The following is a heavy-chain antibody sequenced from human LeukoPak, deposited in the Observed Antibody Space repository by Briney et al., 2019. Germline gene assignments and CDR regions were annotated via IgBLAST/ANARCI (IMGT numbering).Heavy chain of an antibody. CDR1: GYTFTNYD. V-gene: IGHV1-8*01. J-gene: IGHJ4*02. D-gene: IGHD2-15*01. CDR3: ARELNRTPRDIVVVVAATPLFDY. Sequence: ASVKVSCKASGYTFTNYDINWVRQATGQGPEWMGWMNPKSGNTGYAQKFQGRVTMTRNTSISTAYMELSRLRSDDTAVYYCARELNRTPRDIVVVVAATPLFDYWGQGTLVTVSS. CDR2: MNPKSGNT.